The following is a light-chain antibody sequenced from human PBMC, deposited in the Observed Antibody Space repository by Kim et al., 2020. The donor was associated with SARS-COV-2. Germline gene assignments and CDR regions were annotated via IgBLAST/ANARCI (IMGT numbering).Light chain of an antibody. V-gene: IGKV3-20*01. J-gene: IGKJ5*01. CDR3: QQYGNSLFT. CDR2: GAS. CDR1: QSVTNHY. Sequence: EIVLTQSPGTLSLSPGETATLSCRASQSVTNHYLAWYQQKPGQAPRLLINGASNRATGIPDRFSGSESRTDFTLTITRLEPEDFAVYYCQQYGNSLFTFGQGTRLEIK.